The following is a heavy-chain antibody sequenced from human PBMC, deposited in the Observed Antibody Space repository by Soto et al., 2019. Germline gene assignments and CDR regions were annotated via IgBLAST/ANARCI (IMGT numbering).Heavy chain of an antibody. V-gene: IGHV3-23*01. CDR1: GFTFSTYA. CDR2: VSASGLNT. Sequence: EVQLLESGGKLVQPGGSLTLSCAASGFTFSTYAMAWVRQAPGKGLEWVSGVSASGLNTDYADPVKGRFYISRDNSKNTVSLHMNSLRAEDTALYYCAKDLPRSTSGYVCDYGGQGTPVTVSS. J-gene: IGHJ4*02. CDR3: AKDLPRSTSGYVCDY. D-gene: IGHD5-18*01.